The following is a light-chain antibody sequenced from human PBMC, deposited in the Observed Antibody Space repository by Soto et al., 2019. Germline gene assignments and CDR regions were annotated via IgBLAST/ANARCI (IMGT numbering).Light chain of an antibody. CDR3: QQYGTYSMYT. CDR1: QSIGTW. V-gene: IGKV1-5*01. Sequence: DIQMTQSPSTLSASVGDRVTITCRASQSIGTWLAWYQQKPGKAPKLLIYDASTLESGVPSRFSGSGSGTEFTLIISSLQPDDFATYYCQQYGTYSMYTFGQGTRLEIK. J-gene: IGKJ5*01. CDR2: DAS.